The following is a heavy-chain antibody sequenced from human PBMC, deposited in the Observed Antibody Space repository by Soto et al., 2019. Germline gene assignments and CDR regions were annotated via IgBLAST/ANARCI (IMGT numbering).Heavy chain of an antibody. CDR2: LFTAGST. Sequence: EVQLLESGGSLAQPGGSLRLSCAASGFTVSSNYMSWVRQAPGEGLEWVSILFTAGSTYYADSVKGRFTISRDNSKNTLYLQMDSLRAEDTGVYYCARDRYSSSSDAFDIWGQGTMVTVSS. CDR3: ARDRYSSSSDAFDI. CDR1: GFTVSSNY. D-gene: IGHD6-6*01. V-gene: IGHV3-66*01. J-gene: IGHJ3*02.